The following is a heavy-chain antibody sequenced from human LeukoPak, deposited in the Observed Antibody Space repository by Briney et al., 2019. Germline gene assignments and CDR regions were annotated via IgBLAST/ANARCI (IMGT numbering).Heavy chain of an antibody. CDR2: IYPGDSDT. Sequence: GESLKISCKGSGYSFTSYWIGWVRQMPGKGLEWMGIIYPGDSDTRYGPSFQGQVTISADKSISTAYLQWSSLKASDTAMYYCARRVPRGYSYGADYYGMDVWGQGTTVTVFS. J-gene: IGHJ6*02. CDR1: GYSFTSYW. V-gene: IGHV5-51*01. D-gene: IGHD5-18*01. CDR3: ARRVPRGYSYGADYYGMDV.